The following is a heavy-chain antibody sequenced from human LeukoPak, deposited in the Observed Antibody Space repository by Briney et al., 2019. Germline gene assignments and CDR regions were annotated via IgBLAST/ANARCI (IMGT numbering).Heavy chain of an antibody. D-gene: IGHD7-27*01. CDR3: AIDPNWGTHS. CDR2: IGSSGGGI. CDR1: GFTFSTYT. Sequence: ESGGSLRLSCAASGFTFSTYTMYWVRHPPGKRLEWVSIIGSSGGGIHYADSVKGRFTISRDDSKNAPYLQMNSLRVEDTAVYYCAIDPNWGTHSWGQGVLVTVSS. J-gene: IGHJ4*02. V-gene: IGHV3-23*01.